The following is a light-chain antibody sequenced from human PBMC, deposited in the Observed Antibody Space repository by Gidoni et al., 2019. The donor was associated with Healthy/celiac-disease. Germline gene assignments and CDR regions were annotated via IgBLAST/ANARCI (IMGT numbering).Light chain of an antibody. Sequence: SASGTPGQRVTIYCSGSSSNLGSNNVNWYQQLPGTAPKLLIYSNKQRPSGVPDRFSGSQSGTSASLAISGLQSEDEADYYCAAWDDSLNGHWVFGGGTKLTVL. J-gene: IGLJ3*02. CDR1: SSNLGSNN. CDR3: AAWDDSLNGHWV. CDR2: SNK. V-gene: IGLV1-44*01.